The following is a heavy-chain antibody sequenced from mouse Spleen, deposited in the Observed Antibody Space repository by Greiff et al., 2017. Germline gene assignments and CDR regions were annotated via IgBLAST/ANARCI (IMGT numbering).Heavy chain of an antibody. CDR3: ARRDFDY. CDR1: GYTFTSYW. Sequence: QVQLKESGAELVKPGASVKLSCKASGYTFTSYWMHWVKQRPGQGLEWIGEIDPSDSYTNYNQKFKGKATLTVDKSSSTAYMQLSSLTSEDSAVYYCARRDFDYWGQGTTLTVSS. J-gene: IGHJ2*01. V-gene: IGHV1-69*02. CDR2: IDPSDSYT.